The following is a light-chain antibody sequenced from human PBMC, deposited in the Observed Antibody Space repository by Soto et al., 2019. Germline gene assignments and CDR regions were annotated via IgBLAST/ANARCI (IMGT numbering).Light chain of an antibody. J-gene: IGLJ1*01. V-gene: IGLV2-14*03. CDR1: SSDIGDSNY. CDR3: SSFRSSTPPYV. CDR2: DVS. Sequence: QSALTQPASVSGSPGQSITISCTGTSSDIGDSNYVSWYQQHPGKAPKLVIYDVSNRPSGVSNRFSGSKSANPASLTISGLPAEDEPDYYCSSFRSSTPPYVFGTGTKVTVL.